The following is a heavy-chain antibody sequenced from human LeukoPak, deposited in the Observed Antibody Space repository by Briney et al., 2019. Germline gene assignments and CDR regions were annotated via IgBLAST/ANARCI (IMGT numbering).Heavy chain of an antibody. CDR3: ASLRPSRGYSYGYRDY. CDR2: INHSGST. CDR1: GGSFSGYY. V-gene: IGHV4-34*01. D-gene: IGHD5-18*01. J-gene: IGHJ4*02. Sequence: PSETLSLTCAVYGGSFSGYYWSWIRQPPGKGLEWIGEINHSGSTNYNPSLESRVTISVDTSKNQFSLKLSSVTAADTAVYYCASLRPSRGYSYGYRDYWGQGTLVIVSS.